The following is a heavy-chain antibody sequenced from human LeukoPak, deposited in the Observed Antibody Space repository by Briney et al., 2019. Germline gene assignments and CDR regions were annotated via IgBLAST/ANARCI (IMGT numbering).Heavy chain of an antibody. CDR1: GYTLTELS. V-gene: IGHV1-24*01. Sequence: GASVKVSCKVSGYTLTELSMHWVRQAPGKGLEWMGGFDPEHGETVYAQKFQGGLTMTEDTSTHTAYMELSSLRSDDTAVYYCATDPVGYCNANGCYSVDYWGQGTLVTVSS. D-gene: IGHD2-15*01. CDR2: FDPEHGET. J-gene: IGHJ4*02. CDR3: ATDPVGYCNANGCYSVDY.